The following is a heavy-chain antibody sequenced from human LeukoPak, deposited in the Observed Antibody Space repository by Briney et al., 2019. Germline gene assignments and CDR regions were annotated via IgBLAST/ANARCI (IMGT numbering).Heavy chain of an antibody. J-gene: IGHJ4*02. CDR1: GYTFTSYG. CDR2: ISAYNGNT. CDR3: AGGVPAAILWPAYYFDY. Sequence: ASVKVSCKASGYTFTSYGISWVRQAPGQGLEWMGWISAYNGNTNYAQKLQGRVTMTTDTSTSTAYMELRSLRSDDTAVYYCAGGVPAAILWPAYYFDYWGQGTLVTVSS. V-gene: IGHV1-18*01. D-gene: IGHD2-2*02.